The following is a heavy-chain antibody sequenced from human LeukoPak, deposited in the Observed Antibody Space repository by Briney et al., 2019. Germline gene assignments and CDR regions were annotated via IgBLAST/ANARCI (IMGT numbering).Heavy chain of an antibody. J-gene: IGHJ4*02. Sequence: GGTLRLSCAASRFTFSSYGMQWVRQAPGRGLEWVTVISYDGSNKYYADSVKGRFTISRDNSKNTLYLQMHSLKAEDTAVYYCANGYFDHCGQGTLVTVSS. V-gene: IGHV3-30*18. CDR2: ISYDGSNK. CDR3: ANGYFDH. CDR1: RFTFSSYG.